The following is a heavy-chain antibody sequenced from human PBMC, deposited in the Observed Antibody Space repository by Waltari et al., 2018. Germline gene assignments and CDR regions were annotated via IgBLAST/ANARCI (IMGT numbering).Heavy chain of an antibody. V-gene: IGHV3-21*01. CDR2: ISIGSSDR. Sequence: EVQLVESGGGLVKPGGSLRVSCAAAGFTFSPYNVHWVRQAPGNGLEWVSFISIGSSDRYYADSVKGRFTISRDNAKNSLYLQMSSLRAEDTAVYYCAGDGPGGTFDYWGQGTLVTVSS. D-gene: IGHD1-1*01. CDR1: GFTFSPYN. J-gene: IGHJ4*02. CDR3: AGDGPGGTFDY.